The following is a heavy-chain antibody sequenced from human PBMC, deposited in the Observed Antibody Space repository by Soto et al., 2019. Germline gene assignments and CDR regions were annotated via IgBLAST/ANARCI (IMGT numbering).Heavy chain of an antibody. Sequence: ASVKVSCKASGYTFTSYAIHWVRQAPGQGLEWMGWINAGNGNTKYSRKFQGRVTITKNTSASTAYMELSSLRSEDTAVYYCARGPLRNWFDPWGQETLVTVSS. CDR2: INAGNGNT. CDR1: GYTFTSYA. D-gene: IGHD5-12*01. V-gene: IGHV1-3*01. CDR3: ARGPLRNWFDP. J-gene: IGHJ5*02.